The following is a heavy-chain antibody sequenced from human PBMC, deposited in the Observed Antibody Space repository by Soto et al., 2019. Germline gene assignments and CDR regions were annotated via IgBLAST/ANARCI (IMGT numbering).Heavy chain of an antibody. V-gene: IGHV4-4*07. CDR2: IYSSGIT. J-gene: IGHJ4*02. Sequence: SETLSLTCTFSVDSISGYYWTCIRHPAGKGLEWIGRIYSSGITNFNPSLKGRVTMSVDTPKNQFSLKVNSVTAADTAVYYCARIYDSSGYYEFDYWGQGTLVTVSS. D-gene: IGHD3-22*01. CDR3: ARIYDSSGYYEFDY. CDR1: VDSISGYY.